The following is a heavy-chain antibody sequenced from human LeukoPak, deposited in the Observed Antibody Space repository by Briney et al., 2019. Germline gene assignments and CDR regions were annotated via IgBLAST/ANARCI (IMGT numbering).Heavy chain of an antibody. V-gene: IGHV3-21*05. CDR1: GFTFSNYP. J-gene: IGHJ4*02. D-gene: IGHD1-26*01. CDR2: ISSSSSYI. Sequence: GGSLRLSCAASGFTFSNYPMNWVRQAPGKGLEWVSYISSSSSYIYYADSVKGRFTISRDNAKNSLYLQMNSLRAEDTAVYYCARAPAYSGSYYDDYWGQGTLVTVSS. CDR3: ARAPAYSGSYYDDY.